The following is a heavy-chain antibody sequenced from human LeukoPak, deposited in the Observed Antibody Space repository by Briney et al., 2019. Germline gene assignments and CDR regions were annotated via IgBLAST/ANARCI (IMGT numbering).Heavy chain of an antibody. Sequence: PSETLSLTCTVSGGSISSSSYYWGWIRQPPGKGLEWIGSIYYSGSTYYNPSLKSRVTISVDTSKNQFSLKLSSVTAADTAVYYCARLDDYVWGSYRSNWFDPWGQGTLVTVSS. J-gene: IGHJ5*02. V-gene: IGHV4-39*01. CDR3: ARLDDYVWGSYRSNWFDP. CDR2: IYYSGST. D-gene: IGHD3-16*02. CDR1: GGSISSSSYY.